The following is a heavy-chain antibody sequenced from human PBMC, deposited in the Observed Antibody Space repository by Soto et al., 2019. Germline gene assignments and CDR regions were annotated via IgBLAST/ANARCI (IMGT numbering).Heavy chain of an antibody. D-gene: IGHD2-15*01. CDR1: GFTFSNYW. CDR2: IDSDGSRI. CDR3: VRTSLVVAVATREDF. V-gene: IGHV3-74*01. Sequence: GGSLRLPCAASGFTFSNYWMHWVRQAPGKGLVWVSRIDSDGSRITYADFVKGRFTISRDNAKNTVYLHMNSLTAEDTAVYYCVRTSLVVAVATREDFWGQGTLVTVSS. J-gene: IGHJ4*02.